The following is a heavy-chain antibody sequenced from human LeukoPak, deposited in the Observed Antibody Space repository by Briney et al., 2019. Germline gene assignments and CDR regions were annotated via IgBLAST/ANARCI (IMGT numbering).Heavy chain of an antibody. CDR1: GFTFSSYW. D-gene: IGHD3-10*01. CDR3: AKDSYSGSGTFYMGSFDY. CDR2: IKQDGSEK. V-gene: IGHV3-7*03. J-gene: IGHJ4*02. Sequence: GGSLRLSCAASGFTFSSYWMSWVRQAPGKGLEWVANIKQDGSEKYYVDSVKGRFTISRDNAKNTVYVQMNSLRAEDTAVYYCAKDSYSGSGTFYMGSFDYWGQGVLVTVSS.